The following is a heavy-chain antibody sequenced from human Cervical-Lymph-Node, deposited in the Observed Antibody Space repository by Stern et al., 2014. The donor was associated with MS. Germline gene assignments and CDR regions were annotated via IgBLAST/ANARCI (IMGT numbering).Heavy chain of an antibody. Sequence: QDQLVQSGAEVKKPGSSVKVSCKSSGETFSSDAISWVRQAPGQGLEWMGGIIPMTEIANYAQTFQGRVTITADEATRTAYMDLSGLRSDDTAVYYCARGGSSWYSDFWGQGTLVTVSS. V-gene: IGHV1-69*12. CDR1: GETFSSDA. J-gene: IGHJ4*02. D-gene: IGHD6-13*01. CDR3: ARGGSSWYSDF. CDR2: IIPMTEIA.